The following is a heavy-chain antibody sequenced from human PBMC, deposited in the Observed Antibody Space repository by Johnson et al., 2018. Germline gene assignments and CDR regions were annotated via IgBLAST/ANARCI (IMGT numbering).Heavy chain of an antibody. CDR2: ISYDESYT. J-gene: IGHJ2*01. CDR3: AKDTWYNWADGWYFDL. V-gene: IGHV3-30*18. CDR1: GFIFSTYG. Sequence: QVQLVQSGGGVVQPGRSLRLSCAASGFIFSTYGMHWVRQAPGKGLEWVAVISYDESYTYYGDSVKGRFTISRDNSNNTLYLQMNSLRAEDTALYFCAKDTWYNWADGWYFDLWGRGTLVTVSS. D-gene: IGHD1-1*01.